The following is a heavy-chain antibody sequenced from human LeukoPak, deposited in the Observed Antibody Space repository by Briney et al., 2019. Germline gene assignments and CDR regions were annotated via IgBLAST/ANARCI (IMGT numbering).Heavy chain of an antibody. J-gene: IGHJ4*02. CDR1: GFSFSTYW. Sequence: GGSLRLSCAASGFSFSTYWMHWVRQAPGKGLVWVSLIDTDGSSTPYADSVKGRFTISRDNAKNTLYLHMNSLRAEDTAVYYCARVGGSSDFDYWGQGTLVTVSS. CDR2: IDTDGSST. V-gene: IGHV3-74*01. D-gene: IGHD3-10*01. CDR3: ARVGGSSDFDY.